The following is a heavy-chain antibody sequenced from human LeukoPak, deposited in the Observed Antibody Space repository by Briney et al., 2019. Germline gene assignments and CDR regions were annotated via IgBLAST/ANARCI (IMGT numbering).Heavy chain of an antibody. CDR3: ARAYDFPDY. CDR1: GFPFTNYA. Sequence: ASVKVSCKASGFPFTNYAFHWVRQAPGQGLEWMGIINPSGGSTSYAQKFQGRVTMTRDTSTSTVYMELSSLRSEDTAVYYCARAYDFPDYWGQGTLVTVSS. J-gene: IGHJ4*02. CDR2: INPSGGST. V-gene: IGHV1-46*01. D-gene: IGHD3-3*01.